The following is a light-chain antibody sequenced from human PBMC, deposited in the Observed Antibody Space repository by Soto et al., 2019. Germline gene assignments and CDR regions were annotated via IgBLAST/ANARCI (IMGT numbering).Light chain of an antibody. J-gene: IGKJ2*01. Sequence: DIQMTQSPSTLSAYVGDRVTITCRASQSISSWLAWYQQKPGKAPKLLIYDASSLESGVPSRFSGSGSGTEFTLTISSLQPDDFATYYCQQYNSYLYTFGQGTKLEIK. CDR1: QSISSW. V-gene: IGKV1-5*01. CDR3: QQYNSYLYT. CDR2: DAS.